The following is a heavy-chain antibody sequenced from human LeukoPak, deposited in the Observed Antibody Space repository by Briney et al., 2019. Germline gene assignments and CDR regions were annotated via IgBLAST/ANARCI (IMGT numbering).Heavy chain of an antibody. CDR1: GGTFSSYA. CDR2: IIPIFGTP. CDR3: ARSRNSSGYYYYYYMDV. V-gene: IGHV1-69*01. J-gene: IGHJ6*03. Sequence: GASVKVSCKASGGTFSSYAISWVRQAPGQGLEWMGGIIPIFGTPNYAQKFQGRVTITADESTSTAYMELSSLRSEDTAVYYCARSRNSSGYYYYYYMDVWGKGTTVTVSS. D-gene: IGHD3-22*01.